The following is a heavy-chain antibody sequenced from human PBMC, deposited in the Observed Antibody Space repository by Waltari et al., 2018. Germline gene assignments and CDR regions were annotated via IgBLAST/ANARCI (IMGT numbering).Heavy chain of an antibody. CDR1: GYTFTSYY. CDR2: INPSGGST. J-gene: IGHJ4*02. CDR3: ARDKVGRNYYGSGRFDY. Sequence: QVQLVQSGAEVKKPGASVKVSCKASGYTFTSYYMHWVRQAPGQGLEWMGIINPSGGSTSYAQKFQGRVTMTMDTSTSTVYMELSSLRSEDTAVYYCARDKVGRNYYGSGRFDYWGQGTLVTVSS. V-gene: IGHV1-46*01. D-gene: IGHD3-10*01.